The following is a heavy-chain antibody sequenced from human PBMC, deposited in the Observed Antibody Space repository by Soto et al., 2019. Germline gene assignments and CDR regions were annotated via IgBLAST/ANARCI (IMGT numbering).Heavy chain of an antibody. CDR3: ARGQAARPVFAFDI. Sequence: QGTLKSSGPTLVKPTQTLTLTCSFSGFSLSTSGVGVGWIRQPPGKALEWLAHIYWSGDEHYRPSLKSRLSITKDTSKHQVVLTMTNMDPVDTATYYCARGQAARPVFAFDIWGQGTMVTVSS. CDR2: IYWSGDE. J-gene: IGHJ3*02. D-gene: IGHD6-6*01. V-gene: IGHV2-5*01. CDR1: GFSLSTSGVG.